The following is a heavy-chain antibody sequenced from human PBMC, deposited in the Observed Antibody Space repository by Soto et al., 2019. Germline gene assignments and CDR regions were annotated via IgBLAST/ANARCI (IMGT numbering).Heavy chain of an antibody. D-gene: IGHD1-26*01. V-gene: IGHV6-1*01. J-gene: IGHJ4*02. CDR1: GDSVSSNSAA. CDR3: ARGEQYSGRIFDY. Sequence: QVQLQQSGPGLVKPSQTLSVTCGISGDSVSSNSAAWNWLRQPPSRGLEWLGRTYYRSKWYNDYAVSVDSRITINPDTSKNHFSLQLNFVTPEDTAVYFCARGEQYSGRIFDYWGQGTLVTVSS. CDR2: TYYRSKWYN.